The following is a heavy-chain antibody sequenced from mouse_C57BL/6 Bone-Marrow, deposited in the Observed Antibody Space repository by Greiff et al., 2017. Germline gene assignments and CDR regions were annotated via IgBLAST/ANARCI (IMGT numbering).Heavy chain of an antibody. Sequence: VQLKESGPSLVRPSQTLSLTCPVTGFSINSDCYWIWIRQFPGNKLEYIGYTFYSGITYYNPSLESRTYITRDTSKNQFSLKLSSVTTEDIATYYCARVDGDSGYCDVWGTGTTVTVAS. V-gene: IGHV3-3*01. D-gene: IGHD2-13*01. CDR2: TFYSGIT. J-gene: IGHJ1*03. CDR1: GFSINSDCY. CDR3: ARVDGDSGYCDV.